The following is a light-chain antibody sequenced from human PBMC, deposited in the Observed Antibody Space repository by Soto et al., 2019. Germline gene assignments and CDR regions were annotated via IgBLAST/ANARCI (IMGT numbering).Light chain of an antibody. CDR3: QQYGGSPMVT. J-gene: IGKJ4*01. Sequence: EIVLTQSPGTLSLSPGERATLSCRASQTVNSDYVAWYQQKPGQAPRLLISGASKRATGIPDRFSGSGSGTDFILTISRLEPEDFAMDYCQQYGGSPMVTFGGGTKVEI. CDR2: GAS. CDR1: QTVNSDY. V-gene: IGKV3-20*01.